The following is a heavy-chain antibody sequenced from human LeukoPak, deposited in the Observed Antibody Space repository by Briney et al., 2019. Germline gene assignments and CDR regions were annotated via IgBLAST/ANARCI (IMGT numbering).Heavy chain of an antibody. Sequence: HPGRSLRLSCAASGFTFDDYAMHWARQAPGKGLEWVSGISWNSGSIGYADSVKGRFTISRDNAKNSLYLQMNSLRAEDTALYYCAKDTGARDWSPFDYWGQGTLVTVSS. CDR1: GFTFDDYA. V-gene: IGHV3-9*01. CDR3: AKDTGARDWSPFDY. J-gene: IGHJ4*02. CDR2: ISWNSGSI. D-gene: IGHD1-26*01.